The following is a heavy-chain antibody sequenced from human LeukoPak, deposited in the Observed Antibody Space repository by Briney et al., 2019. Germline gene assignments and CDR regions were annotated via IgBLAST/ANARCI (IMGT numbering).Heavy chain of an antibody. J-gene: IGHJ6*02. Sequence: ASVKVSCKASGYTFTSYGISWVRQAPGQGLEWMGWISAYNGNTNYAQKLQGRVTMTTDTSTSTAYMELRSLRSDDTAVYYCARAGSGYDSYDYYYGMDVWGQGTTVTVSS. D-gene: IGHD5-12*01. V-gene: IGHV1-18*01. CDR3: ARAGSGYDSYDYYYGMDV. CDR1: GYTFTSYG. CDR2: ISAYNGNT.